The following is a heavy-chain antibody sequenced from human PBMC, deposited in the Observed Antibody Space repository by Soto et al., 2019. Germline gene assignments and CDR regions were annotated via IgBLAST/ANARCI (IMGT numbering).Heavy chain of an antibody. CDR1: GGSISSSSYY. CDR3: ARLGGAVAPYYYGMDV. V-gene: IGHV4-39*01. J-gene: IGHJ6*02. Sequence: QLQLQESGPGLVKPSETLSLTCTVSGGSISSSSYYWGWIRQPPGKGLEWIGSIYYSGSTYYNPSLKSRVTIPVDTSKNPFSLKLSSVTAADTAVYYCARLGGAVAPYYYGMDVWGQGTTVTVSS. CDR2: IYYSGST. D-gene: IGHD6-19*01.